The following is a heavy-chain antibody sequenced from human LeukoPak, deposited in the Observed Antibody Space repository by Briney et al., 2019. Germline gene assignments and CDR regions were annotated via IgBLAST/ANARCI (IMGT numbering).Heavy chain of an antibody. J-gene: IGHJ4*02. CDR1: GYTFTSYA. CDR2: IRAHNGDT. CDR3: ARGEFICTINTCYASALDS. V-gene: IGHV1-18*01. D-gene: IGHD2-2*01. Sequence: ASVKVSCKASGYTFTSYAISWVRQAPGQGLEWIGWIRAHNGDTNHAQQLQGRATMTTDTSTRTAYMELRSLRSEDTAVYYCARGEFICTINTCYASALDSWGQGTLVTVSS.